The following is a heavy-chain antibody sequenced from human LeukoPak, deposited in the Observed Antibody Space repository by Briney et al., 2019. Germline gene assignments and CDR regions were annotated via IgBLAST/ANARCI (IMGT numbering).Heavy chain of an antibody. CDR2: ISAYNGNT. D-gene: IGHD3-3*01. Sequence: ASVKVSCKASGYTFSGYYLHWVRQAPGQGLEWMGWISAYNGNTNYAQKLQGRVTMTTDTSTSTAYMELRSLRSDDTAVYYCARDPFFSDYWGQGTLVTVSS. J-gene: IGHJ4*02. CDR1: GYTFSGYY. CDR3: ARDPFFSDY. V-gene: IGHV1-18*04.